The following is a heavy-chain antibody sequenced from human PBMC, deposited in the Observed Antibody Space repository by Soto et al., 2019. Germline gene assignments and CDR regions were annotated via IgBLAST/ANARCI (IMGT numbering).Heavy chain of an antibody. D-gene: IGHD6-6*01. CDR1: GGTFSNSA. V-gene: IGHV1-69*13. Sequence: SVKVSCKASGGTFSNSAIAWVRQAPGQGLEWLGMIIPIFTTTNYAQKFKDRLTISADGSTSTAYMELSGLKSEDTAVYFCARPSGLLGQYSALVDYWGQGTLVTVSS. CDR2: IIPIFTTT. J-gene: IGHJ4*02. CDR3: ARPSGLLGQYSALVDY.